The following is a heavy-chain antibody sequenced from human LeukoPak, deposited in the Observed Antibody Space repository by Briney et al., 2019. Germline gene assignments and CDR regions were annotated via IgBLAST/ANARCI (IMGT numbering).Heavy chain of an antibody. CDR2: ISYDGSKR. CDR3: AKPIRGQLVIDY. Sequence: GGSLRGYCAASGVTFRSDGRHWLRQAPCKGLLGVGVISYDGSKRYYAEFVKRRITISRDNSKNTLYLQMNSLRAEDTAVYYCAKPIRGQLVIDYWGQGTLGTVSS. J-gene: IGHJ4*02. CDR1: GVTFRSDG. V-gene: IGHV3-30*18. D-gene: IGHD6-13*01.